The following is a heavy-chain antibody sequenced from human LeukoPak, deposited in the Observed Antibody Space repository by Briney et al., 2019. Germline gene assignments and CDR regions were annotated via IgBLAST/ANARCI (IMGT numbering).Heavy chain of an antibody. CDR2: ISSSSSYI. V-gene: IGHV3-21*01. J-gene: IGHJ6*02. CDR1: GLTFSSYS. D-gene: IGHD6-19*01. CDR3: ARDQRPGIAVAGTYGMDV. Sequence: GGSLRLSCAASGLTFSSYSMNWVRQAPGKGLEWVSSISSSSSYIYYADSVKGRFTISRDNAKNSLYLQMNSLRAEDTAVYYCARDQRPGIAVAGTYGMDVWGQGTTVTVSS.